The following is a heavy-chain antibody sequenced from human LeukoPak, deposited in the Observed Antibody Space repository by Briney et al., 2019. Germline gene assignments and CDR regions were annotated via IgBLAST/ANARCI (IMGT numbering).Heavy chain of an antibody. Sequence: ASVKVSCKASGYTFTSYYMHWVRQAPGQGLEWMGIINPSGGSTSYAQKLQGRVTMTTDTSTSTAYMELRSLRSDDTAVYYCARDNIYDILTGWDYYFDYWGQGTLVTVSS. CDR1: GYTFTSYY. CDR2: INPSGGST. V-gene: IGHV1-46*01. CDR3: ARDNIYDILTGWDYYFDY. J-gene: IGHJ4*02. D-gene: IGHD3-9*01.